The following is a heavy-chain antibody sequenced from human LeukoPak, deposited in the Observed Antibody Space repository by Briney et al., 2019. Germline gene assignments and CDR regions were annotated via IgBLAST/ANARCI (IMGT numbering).Heavy chain of an antibody. V-gene: IGHV3-64D*06. J-gene: IGHJ6*02. CDR3: VRRPYSYARYYYYGMDV. CDR1: GFTFSSYA. CDR2: ISSNGGST. D-gene: IGHD5-18*01. Sequence: GVPLRLSCSASGFTFSSYAMHWVRQAPGKGLEYVSAISSNGGSTYYADSVKGRFTISRDNSKNTLYLQMSSLRAEDTAVYYCVRRPYSYARYYYYGMDVWGQGTTVTVSS.